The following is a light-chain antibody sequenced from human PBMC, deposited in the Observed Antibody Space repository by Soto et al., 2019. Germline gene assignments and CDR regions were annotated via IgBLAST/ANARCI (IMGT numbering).Light chain of an antibody. V-gene: IGKV1-39*01. CDR2: GAS. CDR1: QSISSN. Sequence: DIQMTQSPSSLSASVGDRVTITCRASQSISSNLIWYQQKPGKAPKFLIYGASRLQSGVPSRFSGSGSGTDFTLTISSLHPEDFATYYCQQNYSLPRTFGGGTKVEIK. J-gene: IGKJ4*01. CDR3: QQNYSLPRT.